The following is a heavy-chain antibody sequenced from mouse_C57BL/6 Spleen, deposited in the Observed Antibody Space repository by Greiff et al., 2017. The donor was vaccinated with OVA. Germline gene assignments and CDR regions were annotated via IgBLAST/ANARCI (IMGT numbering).Heavy chain of an antibody. J-gene: IGHJ1*03. V-gene: IGHV1-82*01. CDR2: IYPGDGDT. Sequence: QVQLKESGPELVKPGASVKLSCKASGYAFSSSWMNWVKQRPGEGLEWIGRIYPGDGDTNYNGKFKGKATLTADKSSSTAYMQLSSLTSEDSAVYFCAREGQGYFDVWGTGTTVTVSS. D-gene: IGHD3-3*01. CDR1: GYAFSSSW. CDR3: AREGQGYFDV.